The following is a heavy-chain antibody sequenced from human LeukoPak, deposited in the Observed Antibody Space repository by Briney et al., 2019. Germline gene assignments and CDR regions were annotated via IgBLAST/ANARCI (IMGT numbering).Heavy chain of an antibody. CDR3: ANQPGLYDNGWSTTYHFFGLDV. D-gene: IGHD6-19*01. J-gene: IGHJ6*02. V-gene: IGHV3-23*01. CDR2: ISGSGGST. Sequence: PGGSLRLSCAASGFTFSSYAMSWVRQAPGKGLEWVSAISGSGGSTYYTSSVQGRFTISRDNSKDTPYLEMNSLRAGDTAVYYCANQPGLYDNGWSTTYHFFGLDVWGQGTTVIVSS. CDR1: GFTFSSYA.